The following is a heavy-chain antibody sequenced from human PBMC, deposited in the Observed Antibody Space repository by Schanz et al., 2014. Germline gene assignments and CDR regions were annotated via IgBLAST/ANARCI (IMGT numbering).Heavy chain of an antibody. CDR1: GYSINTSDW. CDR3: ASKGLTTDAFDI. Sequence: QVQLQESGPGLVKPSDTLSLTCAVSGYSINTSDWWGWIRQPPGKGLEWIGYIYYSGSTYYNPSLKIRATLSVDTPKNHFSLKLRSVTAVDTAVYYCASKGLTTDAFDIWGQGTMVTVSS. CDR2: IYYSGST. V-gene: IGHV4-28*07. D-gene: IGHD2-8*01. J-gene: IGHJ3*02.